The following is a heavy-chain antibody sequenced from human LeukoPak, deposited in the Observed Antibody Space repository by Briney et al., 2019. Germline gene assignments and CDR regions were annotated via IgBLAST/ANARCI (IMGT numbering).Heavy chain of an antibody. V-gene: IGHV1-18*04. Sequence: GASVKVSCKASGYTFTSYGISWVRQAPGQGLEWMGWISAYNGNTNYAQKLQGRVTMTEDTSTDTAYMELSSLRSEDTAVYYCATSWGPYSYGYGYYWGQGTLVTVSS. CDR3: ATSWGPYSYGYGYY. J-gene: IGHJ4*02. CDR1: GYTFTSYG. D-gene: IGHD5-18*01. CDR2: ISAYNGNT.